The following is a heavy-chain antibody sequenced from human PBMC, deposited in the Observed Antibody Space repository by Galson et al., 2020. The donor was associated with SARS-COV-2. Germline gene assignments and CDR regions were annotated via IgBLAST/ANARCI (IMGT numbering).Heavy chain of an antibody. J-gene: IGHJ2*01. CDR1: GGSVSSGSYY. V-gene: IGHV4-61*01. CDR2: IYYSGST. Sequence: SQTLSLTCTVSGGSVSSGSYYWSWIRQPPGKGLEWIGYIYYSGSTNYNPSLKSRVTISVDTSKNQFSLKLSSVTASDPAVYYCARGPHFLVVISFHWDFDLWGRGTLVTVSS. CDR3: ARGPHFLVVISFHWDFDL. D-gene: IGHD2-21*01.